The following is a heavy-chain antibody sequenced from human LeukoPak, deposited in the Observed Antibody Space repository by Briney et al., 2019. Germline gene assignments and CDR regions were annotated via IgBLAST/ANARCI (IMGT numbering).Heavy chain of an antibody. CDR2: ISSSGSTI. Sequence: GGSLRLSCAASGFTFSDYYMSWIRQAPGKGLEWVSYISSSGSTIYYADSVKGRLTISRDNAKNSLYLQMNSLRAEDTAVYYCAREGYYGSRYFQHWGQGTLVTVSS. CDR3: AREGYYGSRYFQH. V-gene: IGHV3-11*01. D-gene: IGHD3-10*01. J-gene: IGHJ1*01. CDR1: GFTFSDYY.